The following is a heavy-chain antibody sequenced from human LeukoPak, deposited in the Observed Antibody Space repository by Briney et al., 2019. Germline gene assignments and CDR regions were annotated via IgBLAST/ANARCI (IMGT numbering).Heavy chain of an antibody. J-gene: IGHJ6*03. CDR1: GGSISSGGYS. D-gene: IGHD5-24*01. CDR3: ARERDGYKDYYYYMDV. CDR2: IYHSGST. Sequence: SQTLSLTCAVSGGSISSGGYSWSWIRQPPGKGLEWIGYIYHSGSTYYNPSLKSRVTISVDRSKNQFSLKLSSVTAADTAVYYCARERDGYKDYYYYMDVWGKGTTVTVSS. V-gene: IGHV4-30-2*01.